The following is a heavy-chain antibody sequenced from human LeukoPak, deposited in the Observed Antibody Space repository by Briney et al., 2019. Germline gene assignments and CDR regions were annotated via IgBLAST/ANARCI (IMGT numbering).Heavy chain of an antibody. Sequence: GGSLRLSCAASGFTFSSYAMSWVRQAPGKGLEWVSAISGSGGSTYYADSVKGRFTISRDNSKNTLYLQMNSLRAEDTAVYYCAKDDRDYYDRSGYYYWGQGTLVTVSS. D-gene: IGHD3-22*01. CDR1: GFTFSSYA. CDR3: AKDDRDYYDRSGYYY. J-gene: IGHJ4*02. CDR2: ISGSGGST. V-gene: IGHV3-23*01.